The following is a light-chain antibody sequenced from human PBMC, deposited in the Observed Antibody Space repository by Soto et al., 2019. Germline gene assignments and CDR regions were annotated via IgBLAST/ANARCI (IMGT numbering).Light chain of an antibody. V-gene: IGKV3-20*01. CDR2: GGS. CDR1: QSVSNY. J-gene: IGKJ1*01. Sequence: EIVLTQSPGTLSLSPGERATLSCRASQSVSNYLAWYQQKPGQAPRLLIYGGSRRATVIPDRFSGSGSGTGFTLTISRLEPEEFAVYYCQQYGGSPQTFGQGTNVEIK. CDR3: QQYGGSPQT.